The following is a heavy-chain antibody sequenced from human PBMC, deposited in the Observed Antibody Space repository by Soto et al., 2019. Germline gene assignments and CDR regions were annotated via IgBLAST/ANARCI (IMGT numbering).Heavy chain of an antibody. J-gene: IGHJ3*02. CDR2: ISSSSSII. CDR1: GFTFSDYS. D-gene: IGHD6-6*01. V-gene: IGHV3-48*02. CDR3: ARGGIAARRSAFDI. Sequence: VQLVESGGGLVQPGGSLRLSCAASGFTFSDYSMNWVRQAPGKGLEWVSYISSSSSIIYYADSVKGRFTVSRDNGKNSLYLQMNSLRDEDTAVYYCARGGIAARRSAFDIWGQGTMVTVSS.